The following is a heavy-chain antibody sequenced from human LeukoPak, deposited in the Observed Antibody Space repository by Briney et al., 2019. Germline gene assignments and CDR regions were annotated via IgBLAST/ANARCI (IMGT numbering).Heavy chain of an antibody. Sequence: ASVKVSCKASGYTFTGYYMHWVRQAPGHGVEWMGWINPNSGGTNYAQKFQGRVTMTRDTSISTAYMELSRLRSDDTAVYYCARDWQAAYFDYWGQGTLVTVSS. CDR3: ARDWQAAYFDY. CDR2: INPNSGGT. CDR1: GYTFTGYY. D-gene: IGHD6-13*01. J-gene: IGHJ4*02. V-gene: IGHV1-2*02.